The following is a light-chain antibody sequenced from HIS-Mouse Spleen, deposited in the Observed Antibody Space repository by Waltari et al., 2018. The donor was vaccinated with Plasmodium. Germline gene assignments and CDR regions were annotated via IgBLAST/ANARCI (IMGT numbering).Light chain of an antibody. J-gene: IGLJ3*02. Sequence: SYELTQPPSGSVSPGQTARITCPGDALPKKYAYWYQEKSGQAPVLVVYEDSKRPSGIPGRFSGSSSGTMATLTISGAQVEDEADYYCYSTDSSGNHRVFGGGTKLTVL. CDR3: YSTDSSGNHRV. CDR1: ALPKKY. V-gene: IGLV3-10*01. CDR2: EDS.